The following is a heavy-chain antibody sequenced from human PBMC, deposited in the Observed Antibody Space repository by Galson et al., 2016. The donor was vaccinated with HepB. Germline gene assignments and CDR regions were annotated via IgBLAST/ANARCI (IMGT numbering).Heavy chain of an antibody. CDR2: IYPGDSDT. J-gene: IGHJ4*02. Sequence: QSGAEVKKPGESLKISCKSSGYSFHNYWIAWVRQMLGKGLEWMGIIYPGDSDTRYSPSLQGQVTISPDKSITTAYLQWSSLKASENAIYFCARADYYASAGPGPRDYWGQGTLVTVSS. CDR1: GYSFHNYW. V-gene: IGHV5-51*01. CDR3: ARADYYASAGPGPRDY. D-gene: IGHD3-10*01.